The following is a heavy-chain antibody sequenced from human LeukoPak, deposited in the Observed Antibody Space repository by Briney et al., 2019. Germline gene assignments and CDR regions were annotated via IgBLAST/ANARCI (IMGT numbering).Heavy chain of an antibody. Sequence: GGSLRLSCAASGSTFSNAWMSWVRQAAGEGLEWVSVIYSGGGTSYADSVKGRFTISRDNSKNTMYLQMNSLRAEDTALYYCAKVVGAFDYWGQGTLVTVSS. CDR2: IYSGGGT. J-gene: IGHJ4*02. CDR3: AKVVGAFDY. D-gene: IGHD1-26*01. CDR1: GSTFSNAW. V-gene: IGHV3-53*01.